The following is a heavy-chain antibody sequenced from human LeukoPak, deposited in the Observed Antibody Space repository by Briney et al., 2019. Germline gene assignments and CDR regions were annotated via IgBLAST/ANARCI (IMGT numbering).Heavy chain of an antibody. D-gene: IGHD2-2*01. CDR3: ARVPRYCSSTSCPPDAFDI. CDR2: IYSKTDGGTT. Sequence: GGSLRLSCAASGFTFSNAWMSWVRQAPGKGLEWVGRIYSKTDGGTTDYAAPVKGRFTISRDDSKNTLYLQMNSLRAEDTAVYYCARVPRYCSSTSCPPDAFDIWGQGTMVTVSS. CDR1: GFTFSNAW. J-gene: IGHJ3*02. V-gene: IGHV3-15*01.